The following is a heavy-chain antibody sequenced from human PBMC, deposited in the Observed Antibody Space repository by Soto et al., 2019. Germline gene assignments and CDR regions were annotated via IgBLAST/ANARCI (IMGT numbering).Heavy chain of an antibody. D-gene: IGHD3-22*01. CDR3: AGLFPYVSSGYHLNY. CDR1: GGSISSYY. Sequence: SETLSLTCNVSGGSISSYYWSWIRQPPGKGLEWIGYIHNNGNTNYIPSLKSRVTISVDTSKNHLSLKLSSVTAADTAVFYCAGLFPYVSSGYHLNYLGQATLVTVSS. V-gene: IGHV4-59*08. J-gene: IGHJ4*02. CDR2: IHNNGNT.